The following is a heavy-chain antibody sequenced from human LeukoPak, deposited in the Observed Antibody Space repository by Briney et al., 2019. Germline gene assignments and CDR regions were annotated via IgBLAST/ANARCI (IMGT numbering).Heavy chain of an antibody. D-gene: IGHD3-22*01. CDR1: GCSFTSYW. CDR2: IYPGDSDT. V-gene: IGHV5-51*01. Sequence: GESLKISCKGSGCSFTSYWIGWVRQMPGKGLEWMGIIYPGDSDTRYSPSFQGQVTISADKSISTAYLQWNSLKASDTAMYYCARLEYYYDSSGHDAFDIWGQGTMVTVSS. J-gene: IGHJ3*02. CDR3: ARLEYYYDSSGHDAFDI.